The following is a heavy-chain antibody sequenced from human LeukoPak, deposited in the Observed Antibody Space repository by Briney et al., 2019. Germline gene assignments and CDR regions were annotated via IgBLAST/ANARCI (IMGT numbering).Heavy chain of an antibody. Sequence: ASVKVSRKASGYTFTGYYMHWVRQAPGQGLEWMGWINPNSGGTNYAQKFQGRVTMTRDTSISTAYMELSRLRSDDTAVYYCARDRRTIGPYSSGWFGWFDPWGQGNLVTVSS. V-gene: IGHV1-2*02. CDR3: ARDRRTIGPYSSGWFGWFDP. J-gene: IGHJ5*02. D-gene: IGHD6-19*01. CDR2: INPNSGGT. CDR1: GYTFTGYY.